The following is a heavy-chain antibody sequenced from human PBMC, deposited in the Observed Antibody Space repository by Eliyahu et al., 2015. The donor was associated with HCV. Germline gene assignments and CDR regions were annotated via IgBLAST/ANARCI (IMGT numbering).Heavy chain of an antibody. V-gene: IGHV1-69*04. D-gene: IGHD2-2*01. CDR3: ARDRVDCSSTSCYPDTGGD. CDR1: GGTFSSYA. J-gene: IGHJ4*02. Sequence: QVQLVQSGAEVKKPGSSVKVSCKASGGTFSSYAIXWVRQAPGQGLEWMGRIIPILGIANYAQKFQGRVTITADKSTSTAYMELSSLRSEDTAVYYCARDRVDCSSTSCYPDTGGDWGQGTLVTVSS. CDR2: IIPILGIA.